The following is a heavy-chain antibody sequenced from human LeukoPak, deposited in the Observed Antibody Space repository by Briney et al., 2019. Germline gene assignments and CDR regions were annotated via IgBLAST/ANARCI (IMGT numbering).Heavy chain of an antibody. CDR3: AKDNAFDSSGNWFDP. CDR2: ISGSGGST. J-gene: IGHJ5*02. CDR1: GFTFSNYA. Sequence: GGSLRLSCAASGFTFSNYAMNWVRQAPGKGLEWVSAISGSGGSTYYADSVKGRFAISRDNSKNTLYVQMNSLRAEDTAIYYCAKDNAFDSSGNWFDPWGQGTLVTVPS. D-gene: IGHD3-22*01. V-gene: IGHV3-23*01.